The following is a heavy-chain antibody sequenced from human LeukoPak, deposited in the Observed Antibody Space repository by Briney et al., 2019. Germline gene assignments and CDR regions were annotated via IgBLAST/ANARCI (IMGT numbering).Heavy chain of an antibody. J-gene: IGHJ4*02. CDR3: ARGQWEVRGIIITQLDY. CDR2: SKHSGGT. D-gene: IGHD3-10*01. V-gene: IGHV4-34*01. Sequence: SETLSLTCAVYGGSFSGYYWCWIRQPPGKGLEWIGESKHSGGTNYNPSLKSRVTISVDTSKKQFSLTLTSVTAADTAVYYCARGQWEVRGIIITQLDYWGQGSLVTVSS. CDR1: GGSFSGYY.